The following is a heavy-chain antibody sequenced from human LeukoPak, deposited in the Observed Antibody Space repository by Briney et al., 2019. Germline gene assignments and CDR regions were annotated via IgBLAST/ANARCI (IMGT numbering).Heavy chain of an antibody. CDR1: GFTFSSYG. D-gene: IGHD6-19*01. J-gene: IGHJ4*02. Sequence: GGTLRLSCAASGFTFSSYGMNWVRQAPGKGLEWVSGIGPSGSSTYYADSVKGRFTISRDNSKNTLYLQMNSLRAEDTAVYYCARLILASGTFDYWGQGTLVTVSS. V-gene: IGHV3-23*01. CDR3: ARLILASGTFDY. CDR2: IGPSGSST.